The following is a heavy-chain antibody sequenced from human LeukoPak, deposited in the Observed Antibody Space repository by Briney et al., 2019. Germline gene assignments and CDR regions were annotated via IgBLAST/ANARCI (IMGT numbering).Heavy chain of an antibody. CDR2: IYSDGST. V-gene: IGHV3-66*01. J-gene: IGHJ4*02. CDR1: GFTVRSNY. Sequence: PGGSLRVSCAASGFTVRSNYMNWVRRAPGKGLEWVSVIYSDGSTYYADSVKGRFTISGDFSKNTLYLQMNSLRVEDTAVYYCARLTVSGQLDYWGQGTLVTVSS. D-gene: IGHD6-19*01. CDR3: ARLTVSGQLDY.